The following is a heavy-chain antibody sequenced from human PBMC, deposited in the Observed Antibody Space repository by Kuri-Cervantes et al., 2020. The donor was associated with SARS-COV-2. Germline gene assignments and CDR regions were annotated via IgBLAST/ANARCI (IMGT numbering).Heavy chain of an antibody. CDR2: ISGSGDRT. V-gene: IGHV3-23*01. J-gene: IGHJ4*02. CDR3: AKDTERTPYFDF. CDR1: GFTFNKYV. Sequence: GESLKISCAASGFTFNKYVMSWVRQAPGKGLEWVSGISGSGDRTHYGDAVEGRFTISRDNSKDTVHLQMNSLTGDDAAIYYCAKDTERTPYFDFWGQGTLVTVSS. D-gene: IGHD1-1*01.